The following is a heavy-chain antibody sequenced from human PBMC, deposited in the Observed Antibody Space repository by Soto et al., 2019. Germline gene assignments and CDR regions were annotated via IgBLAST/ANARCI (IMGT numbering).Heavy chain of an antibody. CDR3: ARDLSSGYYPRWNADLSGGLDL. CDR1: GFTLDDYG. CDR2: INWNGGST. J-gene: IGHJ6*02. D-gene: IGHD3-22*01. Sequence: GGSLRLSCAASGFTLDDYGMSWFRQAPGKGLEWVSGINWNGGSTGYADSVKGRFTISRDNAKNSLYLQMNSLRAEDTALYYCARDLSSGYYPRWNADLSGGLDLWGQGTTVTVSS. V-gene: IGHV3-20*04.